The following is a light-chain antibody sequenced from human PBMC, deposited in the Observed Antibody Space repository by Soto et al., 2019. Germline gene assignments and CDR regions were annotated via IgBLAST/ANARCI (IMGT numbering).Light chain of an antibody. Sequence: EIVLTQSPGTLSLSPGERATLSCRASQSVSSSYLAWYQQKPGQAPRLLIYGASSRATGIPDRFSGSGSGTDFTLTISRLEPEDFAVYYCQLYGSSSWTFVQGTTVEI. J-gene: IGKJ1*01. CDR3: QLYGSSSWT. V-gene: IGKV3-20*01. CDR2: GAS. CDR1: QSVSSSY.